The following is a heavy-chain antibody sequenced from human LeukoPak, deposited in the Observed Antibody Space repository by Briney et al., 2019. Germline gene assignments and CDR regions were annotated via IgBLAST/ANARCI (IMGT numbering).Heavy chain of an antibody. Sequence: GGSLRLSCAASGFTFDDYAMNWVRQAPGKGLEWVSSISSSSSYIYYADSVKGRFTISRDNAKNSLYLQMNSLRAEDTAVYYCARDRDTAIGYWGQGTLVTVSS. CDR1: GFTFDDYA. V-gene: IGHV3-21*01. D-gene: IGHD5-18*01. J-gene: IGHJ4*02. CDR3: ARDRDTAIGY. CDR2: ISSSSSYI.